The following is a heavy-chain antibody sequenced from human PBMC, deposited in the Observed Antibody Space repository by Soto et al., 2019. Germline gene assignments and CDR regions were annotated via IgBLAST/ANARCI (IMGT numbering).Heavy chain of an antibody. J-gene: IGHJ4*02. CDR3: ARLRPDTAPYGIDY. V-gene: IGHV5-51*01. Sequence: PGESLKISGKGSGYSFPIYWIGWVLQMPGKGLEWMGIIYPGDSDTRYSPSFQGQVTISADKSISTADLQWSSLRASDTAMYYCARLRPDTAPYGIDYWGQGTLVTVSS. CDR1: GYSFPIYW. CDR2: IYPGDSDT. D-gene: IGHD5-18*01.